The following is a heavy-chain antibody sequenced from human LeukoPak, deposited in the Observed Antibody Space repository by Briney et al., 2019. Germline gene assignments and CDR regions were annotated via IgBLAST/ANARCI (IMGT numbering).Heavy chain of an antibody. CDR2: INHSGST. D-gene: IGHD2-2*01. J-gene: IGHJ4*02. CDR3: ARGPRIPAPDF. CDR1: GGSFSGYY. V-gene: IGHV4-34*01. Sequence: SETLSLTCAVYGGSFSGYYWSWIRQPPGKGLEWIGEINHSGSTNYNPSLKSRVTISVDTSKNQFSLKLSSVTAADTAVYYCARGPRIPAPDFWGQGTLVTVSS.